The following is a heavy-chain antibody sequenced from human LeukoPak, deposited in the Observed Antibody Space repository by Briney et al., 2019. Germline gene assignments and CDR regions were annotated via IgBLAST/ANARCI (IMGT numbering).Heavy chain of an antibody. J-gene: IGHJ4*02. D-gene: IGHD5-12*01. CDR1: GFTFSDYY. CDR3: ARSIRRYSGYDLYYFDY. V-gene: IGHV3-11*01. CDR2: ISSSGSTI. Sequence: GGSRRLSCAASGFTFSDYYMSWIRQAPGKGLEWVSYISSSGSTIYYADSVKGRFTISRDNAKNSLYLQMNSLRAEDTAVYYCARSIRRYSGYDLYYFDYWGQGTLVTVSS.